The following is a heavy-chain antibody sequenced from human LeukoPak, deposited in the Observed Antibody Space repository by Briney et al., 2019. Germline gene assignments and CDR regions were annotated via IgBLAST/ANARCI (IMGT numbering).Heavy chain of an antibody. CDR2: ISSSISYT. CDR1: GFTFSDYY. Sequence: PGGSLRLSCAASGFTFSDYYMSWIRQAPGKGLEWDSYISSSISYTNYADSVKGRFTISRDNAKNSLYLQMNSLRAEDTAVYYCARERIAAAGTSTYYYYGMDVWGQGTTVTVSS. CDR3: ARERIAAAGTSTYYYYGMDV. J-gene: IGHJ6*02. D-gene: IGHD6-13*01. V-gene: IGHV3-11*05.